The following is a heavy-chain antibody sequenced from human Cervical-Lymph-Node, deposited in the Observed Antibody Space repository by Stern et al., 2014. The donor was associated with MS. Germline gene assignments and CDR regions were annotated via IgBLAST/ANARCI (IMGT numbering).Heavy chain of an antibody. J-gene: IGHJ4*02. Sequence: VQLVESGGGLVQPGRALRLSCAASGFTFDDYAMHWVRQAPGKGLEWVSGISWNSGSIGYADSVNGLFTISRDNAKNSLYLQMNSLRAEDTALYYCAKDIGHRYYDSSGVADYWGQGTLVTVSS. V-gene: IGHV3-9*01. D-gene: IGHD3-22*01. CDR2: ISWNSGSI. CDR1: GFTFDDYA. CDR3: AKDIGHRYYDSSGVADY.